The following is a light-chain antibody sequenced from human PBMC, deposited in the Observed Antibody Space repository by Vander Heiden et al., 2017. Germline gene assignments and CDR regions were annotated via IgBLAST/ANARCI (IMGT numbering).Light chain of an antibody. Sequence: EIVLTQSPATLSLSPGERATLSCRASQSVSRYLAWYQQKPGQAPRLLIYEASNRANGIPARFSGSGSGTDFTLTISSLEPEDFAVYYWHHRNDWHTFGHGTTVDIK. CDR2: EAS. V-gene: IGKV3-11*01. CDR1: QSVSRY. CDR3: HHRNDWHT. J-gene: IGKJ3*01.